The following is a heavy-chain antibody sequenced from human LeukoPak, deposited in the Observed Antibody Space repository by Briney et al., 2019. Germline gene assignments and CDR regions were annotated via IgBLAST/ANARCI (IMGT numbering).Heavy chain of an antibody. V-gene: IGHV1-2*02. Sequence: ASVKVSCKASGYTFTGYYMHWVRQAPGQGLEWMGWINPNSGGTGYAQKFQGRVTMTRDTSISTAYMELSRLRSDDTAVYYCAREWKYHYGSGSLPDYWGQGTLVTVSS. CDR2: INPNSGGT. CDR3: AREWKYHYGSGSLPDY. CDR1: GYTFTGYY. D-gene: IGHD3-10*01. J-gene: IGHJ4*02.